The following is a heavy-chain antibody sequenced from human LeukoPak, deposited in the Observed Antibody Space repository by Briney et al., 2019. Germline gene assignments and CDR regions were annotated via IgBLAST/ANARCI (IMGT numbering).Heavy chain of an antibody. D-gene: IGHD2-2*01. CDR2: IRKEGTNK. V-gene: IGHV3-30*02. J-gene: IGHJ4*02. CDR3: TTPTGPAVIIDY. Sequence: GGSLRLSCAASGFTFSNYAMNWVRQAPGKGLEWVAFIRKEGTNKYYSDSVKGRFTISRDNSKNTLYLEMNSLRAEDTAVYYCTTPTGPAVIIDYWGPGTLVTVSS. CDR1: GFTFSNYA.